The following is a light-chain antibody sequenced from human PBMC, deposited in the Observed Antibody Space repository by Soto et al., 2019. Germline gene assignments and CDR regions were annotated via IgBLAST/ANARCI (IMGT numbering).Light chain of an antibody. J-gene: IGKJ4*01. Sequence: EIVMTQSPATLSVSPGERATLSCRASQSVSSNLAWYQQKPGQAPRLLIYGASTRATSIPARFSSSGSGTEFTLTISSLQSEDFAIYYCQQYSDWPPVTFGGGTKVEIK. CDR2: GAS. CDR3: QQYSDWPPVT. CDR1: QSVSSN. V-gene: IGKV3-15*01.